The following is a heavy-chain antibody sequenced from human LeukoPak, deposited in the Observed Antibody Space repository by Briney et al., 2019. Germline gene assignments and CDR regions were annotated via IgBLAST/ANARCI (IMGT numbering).Heavy chain of an antibody. CDR3: ARETGSQYCSGGSCYSFNYYFDY. V-gene: IGHV3-9*01. CDR1: GFTFDDYA. D-gene: IGHD2-15*01. J-gene: IGHJ4*02. Sequence: GRSLRLSCAASGFTFDDYAMHWVRQAPGKGLEWVSGISWNSGSIGYADSVKGRFTISRDNAKNSLYLQMNSLRAEDTAVYYCARETGSQYCSGGSCYSFNYYFDYWGQGTLVTVSS. CDR2: ISWNSGSI.